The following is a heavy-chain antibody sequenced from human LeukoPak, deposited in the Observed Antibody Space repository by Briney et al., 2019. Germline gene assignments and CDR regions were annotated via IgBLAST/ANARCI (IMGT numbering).Heavy chain of an antibody. CDR3: ARLAGNTMVRGGNWFDP. CDR1: GGSISSYY. J-gene: IGHJ5*02. Sequence: SETLSLTCTVSGGSISSYYWSWIRQPPGKGLEWIGYIYYSGSTNYNPSLKSRVTISVDTSKNQFSLKLSSVTAADTAVYYCARLAGNTMVRGGNWFDPWGQGTLVTVSS. D-gene: IGHD3-10*01. V-gene: IGHV4-59*08. CDR2: IYYSGST.